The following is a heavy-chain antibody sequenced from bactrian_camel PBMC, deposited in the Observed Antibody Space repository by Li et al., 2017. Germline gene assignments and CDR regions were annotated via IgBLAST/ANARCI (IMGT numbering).Heavy chain of an antibody. CDR2: IATGSGNT. CDR1: GYTFRDYC. D-gene: IGHD6*01. CDR3: AGGQDGDSCSLPFRGADFGF. J-gene: IGHJ6*01. Sequence: DVQLVESGGGSVQAGGSLTLSCVASEYSGYTFRDYCLGWFRQAPGKEREGVARIATGSGNTYYADSVKGRFTISQDNAKNTVYLQMNSLQPEDTAMYYCAGGQDGDSCSLPFRGADFGFWGQGTQVTVS. V-gene: IGHV3S31*01.